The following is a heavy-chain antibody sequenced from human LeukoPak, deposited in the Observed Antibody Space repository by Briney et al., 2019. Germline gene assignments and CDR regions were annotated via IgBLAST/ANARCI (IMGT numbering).Heavy chain of an antibody. CDR3: ARAFSGGSYSRCMDV. J-gene: IGHJ6*02. V-gene: IGHV3-11*01. CDR1: GFTFSDYY. Sequence: GGSLRLSCAASGFTFSDYYMSWIRQAPGKGLEWVSYISSSGSTIYYADSVKGRFTISSDNAKNSLYLQMNSLRAEDTAVYYCARAFSGGSYSRCMDVWGQGTTVTVSS. CDR2: ISSSGSTI. D-gene: IGHD6-19*01.